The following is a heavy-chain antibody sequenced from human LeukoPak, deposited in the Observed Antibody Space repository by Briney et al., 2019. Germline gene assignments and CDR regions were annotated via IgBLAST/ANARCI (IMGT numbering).Heavy chain of an antibody. CDR1: GGSITNYY. D-gene: IGHD1-14*01. J-gene: IGHJ6*03. Sequence: PSETLSLTCTVSGGSITNYYWTWIRQPPGKGLEWIGYIHYSGSTNYNPPLKSRVTISVDTSKNQFSLKLSSVTAADTAVYYCARASITYYYYYYMGVWGKGTTVTVSS. V-gene: IGHV4-59*01. CDR3: ARASITYYYYYYMGV. CDR2: IHYSGST.